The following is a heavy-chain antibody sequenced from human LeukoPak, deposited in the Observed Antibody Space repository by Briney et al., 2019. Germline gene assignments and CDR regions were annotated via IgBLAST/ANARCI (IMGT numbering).Heavy chain of an antibody. CDR2: IYHSGST. CDR3: ASLQSYSGLYTYYYYVDV. CDR1: GYSISSGYY. J-gene: IGHJ6*03. D-gene: IGHD6-19*01. Sequence: SETLSLTCAVSGYSISSGYYWGWIRQPPGKGLEWIGSIYHSGSTYYNPSLKSRVTISVDTSKNQFSLKLSSVTAADTAVYYCASLQSYSGLYTYYYYVDVWGRGTTVTVSS. V-gene: IGHV4-38-2*01.